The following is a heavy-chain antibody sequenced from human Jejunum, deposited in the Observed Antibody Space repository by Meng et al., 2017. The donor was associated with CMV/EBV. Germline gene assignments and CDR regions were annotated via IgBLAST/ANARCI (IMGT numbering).Heavy chain of an antibody. D-gene: IGHD6-6*01. V-gene: IGHV1-2*02. CDR3: LTYTSSSHSFGP. Sequence: CKASGETPTADFMFWVRQAPGQGLEWMGWINSHSGATQYAQKFQGRVTMTRDTSISTVYMDLSSLRSDDTADYYCLTYTSSSHSFGPWGQGTLVTVSS. CDR1: GETPTADF. J-gene: IGHJ5*02. CDR2: INSHSGAT.